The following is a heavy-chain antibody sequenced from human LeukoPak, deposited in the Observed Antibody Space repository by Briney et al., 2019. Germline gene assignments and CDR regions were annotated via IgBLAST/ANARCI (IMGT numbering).Heavy chain of an antibody. J-gene: IGHJ4*02. CDR2: ISSSSSYI. CDR3: ARAAAARREFDY. Sequence: GGSLRLSCAASGFTFSSCSMNWVRQAPGKGLEWVSSISSSSSYIYYADSVKGRFTISRDNAKNSLYLQMNSLRAEDTAVYYCARAAAARREFDYWGQGTLVTVSS. CDR1: GFTFSSCS. D-gene: IGHD6-6*01. V-gene: IGHV3-21*01.